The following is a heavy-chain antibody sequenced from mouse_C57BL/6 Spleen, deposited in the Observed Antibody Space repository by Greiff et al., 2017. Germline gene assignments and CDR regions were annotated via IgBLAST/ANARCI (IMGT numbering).Heavy chain of an antibody. D-gene: IGHD2-2*01. CDR1: GYAFTNYL. Sequence: VQLQQSGAELVRPGTSVKVSCKASGYAFTNYLIEWVKQRPGQGLEWIGVINPGSGGTNYNEKFKGKATLTADKSSSTAYMQLSSLTSEDSAVYFCARCGVTTKSWFAYWGQGTLVTVSA. CDR2: INPGSGGT. CDR3: ARCGVTTKSWFAY. V-gene: IGHV1-54*01. J-gene: IGHJ3*01.